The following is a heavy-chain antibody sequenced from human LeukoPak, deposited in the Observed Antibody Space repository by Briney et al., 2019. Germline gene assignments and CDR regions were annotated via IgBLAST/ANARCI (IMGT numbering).Heavy chain of an antibody. Sequence: PSETLSLTCTVSGGSISSYYWSWIRQPPGKGLEWIGYNYYSGSTNYNPSLKSRVTISVDTSKNQFSLKLSSVTAADTAVYYCARRRREFDYWGQGTLVTVSS. D-gene: IGHD5-24*01. CDR1: GGSISSYY. CDR2: NYYSGST. CDR3: ARRRREFDY. V-gene: IGHV4-59*01. J-gene: IGHJ4*02.